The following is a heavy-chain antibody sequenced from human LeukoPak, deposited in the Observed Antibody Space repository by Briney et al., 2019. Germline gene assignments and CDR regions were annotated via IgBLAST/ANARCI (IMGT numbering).Heavy chain of an antibody. V-gene: IGHV4-39*01. CDR2: IYYSGST. D-gene: IGHD3-3*01. J-gene: IGHJ3*02. CDR3: ARLSHHYDFWSGYSNDAFDI. Sequence: SETLSLTCTVSGRSISSSSYCWGWIRQPPGKGLEWIGSIYYSGSTYYNPSLKSRVTISVDTSKNQFSLKLSSVTAADTAVYYCARLSHHYDFWSGYSNDAFDIWGQGTMVTVSS. CDR1: GRSISSSSYC.